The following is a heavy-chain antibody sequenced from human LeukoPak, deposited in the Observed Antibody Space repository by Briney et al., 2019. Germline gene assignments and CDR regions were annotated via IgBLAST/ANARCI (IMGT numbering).Heavy chain of an antibody. CDR2: ISSGGSTI. J-gene: IGHJ4*02. CDR1: GLTFRTYS. Sequence: GGSLRLSCAASGLTFRTYSMNWVRQAPGKGLEWVSYISSGGSTIYYADSVKGRFTISRDNAKNSLYLQMNSLRAEDTAVYYCARDAGYGYDRFDYWGQGTQVTVSS. D-gene: IGHD5-18*01. V-gene: IGHV3-48*04. CDR3: ARDAGYGYDRFDY.